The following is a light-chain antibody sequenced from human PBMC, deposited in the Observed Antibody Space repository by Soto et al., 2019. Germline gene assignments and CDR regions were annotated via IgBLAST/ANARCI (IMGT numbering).Light chain of an antibody. CDR1: QDIKGY. CDR2: SAS. Sequence: DIQMTQSPSSLSASVGDRVTITCRASQDIKGYLNWYQQKSGEAPHLLVYSASTLQGGVPSRFAGSASGTDFALSISSQQAEDVATYFCQQGYSTPWTFGPGTKVEI. J-gene: IGKJ1*01. V-gene: IGKV1-39*01. CDR3: QQGYSTPWT.